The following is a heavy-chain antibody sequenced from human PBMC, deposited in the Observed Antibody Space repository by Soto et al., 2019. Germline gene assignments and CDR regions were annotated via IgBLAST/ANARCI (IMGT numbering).Heavy chain of an antibody. CDR1: GASISTYY. D-gene: IGHD2-15*01. CDR3: ARVCSGDSCYFHFYYGMNV. J-gene: IGHJ6*02. Sequence: SETLSLTCTVSGASISTYYWSWIRQPPGKGLEWIGYMSYSGSTNYNPSLRRRVTTSVDTPKNQISLKLSSVTAADTAVYYCARVCSGDSCYFHFYYGMNVWGQGTTVTVSS. V-gene: IGHV4-59*01. CDR2: MSYSGST.